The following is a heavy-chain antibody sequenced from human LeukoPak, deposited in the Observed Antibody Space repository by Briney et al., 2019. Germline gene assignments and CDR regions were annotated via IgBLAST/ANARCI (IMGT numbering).Heavy chain of an antibody. Sequence: GESLKISCKGSGYSFTSYWIGWVRQMPGKGLEWMGVIYPGDSDTRYNPSFQGQVTISADKSISTAYLQWSSLKAADTAMYYCARQNDYADYGVDYWGQGTLVTVSS. J-gene: IGHJ4*02. D-gene: IGHD4-17*01. CDR1: GYSFTSYW. CDR3: ARQNDYADYGVDY. CDR2: IYPGDSDT. V-gene: IGHV5-51*01.